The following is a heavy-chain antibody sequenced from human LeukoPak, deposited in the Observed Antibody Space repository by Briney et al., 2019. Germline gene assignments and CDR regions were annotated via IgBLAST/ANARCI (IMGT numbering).Heavy chain of an antibody. Sequence: GGSLRLSCAASGFTFSDSWMSWVCQAPGKGLEWVANIKQDGSDRYYVDSVKGRFTISRDNAKNSLYLQMNSLRVDDTAVYYCATYINWVAGDVWGQGTTVTVSS. J-gene: IGHJ6*02. D-gene: IGHD1-1*01. CDR1: GFTFSDSW. CDR3: ATYINWVAGDV. CDR2: IKQDGSDR. V-gene: IGHV3-7*01.